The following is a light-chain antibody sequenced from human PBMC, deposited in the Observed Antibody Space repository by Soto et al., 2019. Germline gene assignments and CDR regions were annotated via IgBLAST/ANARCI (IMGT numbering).Light chain of an antibody. Sequence: QSALTQPASVSGSPGQSITISCTGTSSDVGGYNYVSWYQQHPGKAPKLMIYEVSHRPSGVSNRFSGSKSGNTASLTISGLHSDEEVDYACSSNASSSTPNMVFGGVTNLTVL. J-gene: IGLJ2*01. CDR1: SSDVGGYNY. CDR2: EVS. V-gene: IGLV2-14*01. CDR3: SSNASSSTPNMV.